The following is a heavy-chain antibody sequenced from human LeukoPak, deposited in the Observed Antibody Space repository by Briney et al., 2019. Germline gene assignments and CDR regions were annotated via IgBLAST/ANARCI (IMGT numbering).Heavy chain of an antibody. CDR1: GFTFSNYG. CDR3: ARGMRYCSSTSCYESYGMDV. CDR2: IWYDGSDK. V-gene: IGHV3-33*01. Sequence: GGSLRLSCVASGFTFSNYGMHWVRQAPGKGLEWVAIIWYDGSDKYYADSVKGRFTFSRDNSKNTLYLQMNSLRAGDTAVYYCARGMRYCSSTSCYESYGMDVWGQGTTVTVSS. D-gene: IGHD2-2*01. J-gene: IGHJ6*02.